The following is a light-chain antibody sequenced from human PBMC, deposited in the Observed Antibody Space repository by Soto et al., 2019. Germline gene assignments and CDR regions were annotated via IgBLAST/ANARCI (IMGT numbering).Light chain of an antibody. CDR3: QQRSDSPPLT. Sequence: EVVLTQSPATLSLSPGDRATLSCRASQSVFGYLAWYQHKPGQAPRLLIYDAYKRATGVPARFSGSGSETDFTLIINSLEPEDFAVYYCQQRSDSPPLTFGGGTKVEIK. V-gene: IGKV3-11*01. CDR1: QSVFGY. J-gene: IGKJ4*01. CDR2: DAY.